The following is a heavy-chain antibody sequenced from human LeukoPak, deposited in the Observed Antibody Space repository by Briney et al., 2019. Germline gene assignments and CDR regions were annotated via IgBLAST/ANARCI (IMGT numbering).Heavy chain of an antibody. CDR3: ARGGEPYYSGGSCYPGKDYFDY. CDR1: GGSISSYY. J-gene: IGHJ4*02. V-gene: IGHV4-59*01. Sequence: SETLSLTCTVSGGSISSYYGSWIPQPPGKGLEWIGYIYYSGGTNYNPSLKSRVTISVDTSKNQFSLKLSSVTAADTAVYYCARGGEPYYSGGSCYPGKDYFDYWGQGTLVTVSS. D-gene: IGHD2-15*01. CDR2: IYYSGGT.